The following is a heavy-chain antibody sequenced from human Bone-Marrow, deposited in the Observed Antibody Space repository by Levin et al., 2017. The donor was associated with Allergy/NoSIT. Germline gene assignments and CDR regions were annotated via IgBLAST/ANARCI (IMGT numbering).Heavy chain of an antibody. CDR2: INHSGTT. Sequence: SETLSLTCGVYGGSFSSSYWSWIRQPPGKGLEWIGEINHSGTTKYNPSLKSRVTISVDTSENQISLRLSSVTAADTAVYYCAGAFASAGTDSVYFSYYGVDVWGQGTTVTVSS. CDR1: GGSFSSSY. CDR3: AGAFASAGTDSVYFSYYGVDV. J-gene: IGHJ6*02. D-gene: IGHD6-13*01. V-gene: IGHV4-34*01.